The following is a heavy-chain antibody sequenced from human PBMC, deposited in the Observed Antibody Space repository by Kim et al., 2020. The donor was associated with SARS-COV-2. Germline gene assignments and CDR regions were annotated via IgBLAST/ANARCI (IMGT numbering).Heavy chain of an antibody. CDR2: ISAYNGNT. CDR3: ARDSAAAGIYYYGMDV. CDR1: GYTFTSYG. Sequence: ASVKVSCKASGYTFTSYGISWVRQAPGQGLEWMGWISAYNGNTNYAQKLQGRVTMTTDTSTSTAYMELRSLRSDDTAVYYCARDSAAAGIYYYGMDVWGQGTTVTVSS. J-gene: IGHJ6*02. V-gene: IGHV1-18*01. D-gene: IGHD6-13*01.